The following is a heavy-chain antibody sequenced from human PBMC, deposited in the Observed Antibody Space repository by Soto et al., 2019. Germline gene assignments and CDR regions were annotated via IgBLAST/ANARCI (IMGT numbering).Heavy chain of an antibody. Sequence: QVQLQESGPGLVKPSETLSLTCTVSGASISRDHWNWIRQPPGKGLEWIGEYSGSTNYNPSLKSRVTLWVDTSKTQFPLKLSPVTAADTAVYFCATYTSGGGGRGYWGQGTLVTVSS. J-gene: IGHJ4*02. CDR3: ATYTSGGGGRGY. V-gene: IGHV4-59*12. D-gene: IGHD3-16*01. CDR2: EYSGST. CDR1: GASISRDH.